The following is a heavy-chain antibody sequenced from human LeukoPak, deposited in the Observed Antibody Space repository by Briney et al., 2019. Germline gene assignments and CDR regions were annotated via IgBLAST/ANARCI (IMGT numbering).Heavy chain of an antibody. CDR2: IHTSGST. J-gene: IGHJ6*03. D-gene: IGHD6-19*01. CDR3: ASSGYSSGWYRNYYYMDV. V-gene: IGHV4-4*07. Sequence: SETLSLTCTVSGGSISSYYWSWIRQPAGKGLEWFGRIHTSGSTNYNPSLKSRVTMSVDTSKNQFSLKLSSVTAADTAVYYCASSGYSSGWYRNYYYMDVWGKGTTVTISS. CDR1: GGSISSYY.